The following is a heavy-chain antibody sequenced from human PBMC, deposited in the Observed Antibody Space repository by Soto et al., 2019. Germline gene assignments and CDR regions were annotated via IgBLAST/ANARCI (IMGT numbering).Heavy chain of an antibody. D-gene: IGHD3-16*01. CDR3: VRQAGDYVSMDL. J-gene: IGHJ6*02. Sequence: EVQLVQSGAEVKKPGESLKISCKASGYSFMNNWVGWVRQMPGKGLEWMGIIFPGDSDTKYSPSFQGQVTMSVDQSISTAYLPWSRLRASDSAQYFCVRQAGDYVSMDLWGQGTTVTVS. CDR2: IFPGDSDT. V-gene: IGHV5-51*01. CDR1: GYSFMNNW.